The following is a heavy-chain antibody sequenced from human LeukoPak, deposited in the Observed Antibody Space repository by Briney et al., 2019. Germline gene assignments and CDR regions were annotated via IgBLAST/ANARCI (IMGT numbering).Heavy chain of an antibody. V-gene: IGHV4-4*02. Sequence: SETLSLTCAVSGGSISSSNWWSWVRQPPGKGLEWIGVIYHSGSTNYNPSLKSRVTISVDKSKNQFSLKLSSVTAADTAVYYCARAGQLVDWFDPWGQGTLVTVSS. D-gene: IGHD6-13*01. CDR3: ARAGQLVDWFDP. J-gene: IGHJ5*02. CDR1: GGSISSSNW. CDR2: IYHSGST.